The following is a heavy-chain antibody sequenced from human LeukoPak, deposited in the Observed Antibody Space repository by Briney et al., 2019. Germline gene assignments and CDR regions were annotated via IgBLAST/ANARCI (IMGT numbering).Heavy chain of an antibody. CDR2: IYYSGST. CDR3: ARDVSSGWHYFDY. V-gene: IGHV4-59*01. D-gene: IGHD6-19*01. CDR1: GGSISSYY. J-gene: IGHJ4*02. Sequence: SETLSLTCTVSGGSISSYYWSWIRQPPGKGLEWIGYIYYSGSTNYNPSLKSRVTISVDTSKNQFSLKLSSVTAADTAVYYCARDVSSGWHYFDYWGQGTLVTVSS.